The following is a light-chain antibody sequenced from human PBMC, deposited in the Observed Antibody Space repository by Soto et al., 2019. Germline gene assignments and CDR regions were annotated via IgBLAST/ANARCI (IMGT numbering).Light chain of an antibody. CDR1: QSVSSN. V-gene: IGKV3-15*01. CDR3: QQYNNWHSWT. Sequence: IMMTQSPATLSEKQGERATLSCRASQSVSSNLAWYQQKPGQAPRLLIYGASTRATGIPARFSGSGSGTEFTLTISSLQSEDFEVYYCQQYNNWHSWTFGQGTKV. J-gene: IGKJ1*01. CDR2: GAS.